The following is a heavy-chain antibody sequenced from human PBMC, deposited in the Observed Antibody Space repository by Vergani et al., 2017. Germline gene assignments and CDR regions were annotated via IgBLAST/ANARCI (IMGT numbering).Heavy chain of an antibody. CDR1: GFTFSSYS. V-gene: IGHV3-21*01. CDR3: ARTYCSSTSCYADNYYYYYMDV. J-gene: IGHJ6*03. CDR2: ISSSSSYI. Sequence: EVQLVESGGGLVKPGGSLRLSCAASGFTFSSYSMNWVRQAPGKGLEWVSSISSSSSYIYYADSVKGLFTISSDNAKNSLYLQMNSLSAEDTAVYYCARTYCSSTSCYADNYYYYYMDVGGKGTTVTVSS. D-gene: IGHD2-2*01.